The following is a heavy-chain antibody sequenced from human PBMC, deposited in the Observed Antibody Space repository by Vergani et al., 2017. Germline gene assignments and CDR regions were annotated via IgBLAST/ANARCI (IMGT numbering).Heavy chain of an antibody. CDR3: ARRRIGEALDR. CDR1: GYTFTSYA. J-gene: IGHJ4*02. Sequence: QVQLVQSGSELKKPGASVKVSCKASGYTFTSYAMNWVRQAPGQGLEWMGWINPKSGGTNYAQEFRDRVTMTSDTSINTAYMELTGLTSDDTALYFCARRRIGEALDRWGQGTLVVVSP. V-gene: IGHV1-2*02. D-gene: IGHD3-10*01. CDR2: INPKSGGT.